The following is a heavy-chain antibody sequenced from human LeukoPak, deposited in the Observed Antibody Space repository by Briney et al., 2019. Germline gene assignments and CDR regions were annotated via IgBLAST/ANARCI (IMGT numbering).Heavy chain of an antibody. CDR3: AKSRSDAYVFDI. CDR2: ISSSSSYI. D-gene: IGHD6-19*01. V-gene: IGHV3-21*04. Sequence: GGSLRLSCAASGFTFSSYSMNWVRQAPGKGLEWVSSISSSSSYIYYADSVKGRFTISRDNAKNTLYLQMSSLRAEDTAVYYCAKSRSDAYVFDIWGQGTVVTVSS. CDR1: GFTFSSYS. J-gene: IGHJ3*02.